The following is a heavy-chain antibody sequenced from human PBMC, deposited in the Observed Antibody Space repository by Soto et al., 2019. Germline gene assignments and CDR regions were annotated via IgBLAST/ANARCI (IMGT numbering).Heavy chain of an antibody. J-gene: IGHJ5*02. CDR3: AHSLGYCSGGSCYSNWFDP. D-gene: IGHD2-15*01. CDR1: GFSLSTSGVG. V-gene: IGHV2-5*01. CDR2: IYWNDDK. Sequence: SGPTLVNPTQTLTLTCTFSGFSLSTSGVGVGWIRQPPGKALEWLALIYWNDDKRYSPFLKSRLTITKDTSKNQVVLTMTNMDPVDTATYYCAHSLGYCSGGSCYSNWFDPWGQGTLVTVSS.